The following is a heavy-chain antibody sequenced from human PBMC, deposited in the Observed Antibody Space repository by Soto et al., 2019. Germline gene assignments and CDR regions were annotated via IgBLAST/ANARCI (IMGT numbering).Heavy chain of an antibody. CDR1: GYTFTGYY. Sequence: ASVKVSCKASGYTFTGYYMHWVRQAPGQGLEWMGWINPNSGGTNYAQKFQGWVTMTRDTSISTAYMELSRLRSDDTAVYYCAREPRPLLYYDILNGYPPRSYYYYGMDVWGQGTTVTVSS. CDR2: INPNSGGT. CDR3: AREPRPLLYYDILNGYPPRSYYYYGMDV. J-gene: IGHJ6*02. V-gene: IGHV1-2*04. D-gene: IGHD3-9*01.